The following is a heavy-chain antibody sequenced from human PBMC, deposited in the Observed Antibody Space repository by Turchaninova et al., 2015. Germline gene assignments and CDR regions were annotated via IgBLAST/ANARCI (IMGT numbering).Heavy chain of an antibody. Sequence: QVQLQQWGAGLLKPSETLSLTCAVYGGSFSGYYWSWIRQPPGKGLEWIGEINHSASTNHNPSLKSRVTISVATSKNQFSLKLSSVTAADTAVYYCARVLVGLKPLGYFDYWGQGTLVTVSS. CDR3: ARVLVGLKPLGYFDY. J-gene: IGHJ4*02. CDR1: GGSFSGYY. V-gene: IGHV4-34*01. D-gene: IGHD2-15*01. CDR2: INHSAST.